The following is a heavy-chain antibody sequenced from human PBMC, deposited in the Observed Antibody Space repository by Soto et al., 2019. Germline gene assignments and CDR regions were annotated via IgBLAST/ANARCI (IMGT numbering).Heavy chain of an antibody. CDR3: ARGRYCLTGRCFPNWLDS. D-gene: IGHD7-27*01. J-gene: IGHJ5*01. Sequence: LSLTCSVSGDSISNLDYFWAWIRQPPGQALEYIGYIYKSATTYYNPPFESRVAISVDTSKSQFSLNVTSVTAADTAVYFCARGRYCLTGRCFPNWLDSWGQGALVTVSS. CDR1: GDSISNLDYF. V-gene: IGHV4-30-4*01. CDR2: IYKSATT.